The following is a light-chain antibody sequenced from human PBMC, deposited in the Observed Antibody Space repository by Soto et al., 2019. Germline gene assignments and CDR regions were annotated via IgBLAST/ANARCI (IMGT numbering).Light chain of an antibody. CDR3: KQSHSSPLS. CDR2: TAS. J-gene: IGKJ4*01. CDR1: QSISRN. V-gene: IGKV1-39*01. Sequence: IQMTQSPSSLSASVGDRVTITCRASQSISRNLNWYQQKPGKAPELLIYTASNLQSGVPSRFSGSGSGTDFALTIRSLQPEDSAVYYCKQSHSSPLSFGGGTKVDI.